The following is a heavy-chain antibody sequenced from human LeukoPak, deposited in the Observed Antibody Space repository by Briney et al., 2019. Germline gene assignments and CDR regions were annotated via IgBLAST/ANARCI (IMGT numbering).Heavy chain of an antibody. J-gene: IGHJ5*02. V-gene: IGHV3-30*02. D-gene: IGHD6-13*01. CDR2: IRYDGSNK. CDR1: GFTFSSYS. Sequence: PGGSLRLSCAASGFTFSSYSMHWVRQAPGKGLEWVAFIRYDGSNKYYADSVKGRFTISRDNSKNTLYLQMNSLRAEDTAVYYCAKLYSSSWYDWFDPWGQGTLVTVSS. CDR3: AKLYSSSWYDWFDP.